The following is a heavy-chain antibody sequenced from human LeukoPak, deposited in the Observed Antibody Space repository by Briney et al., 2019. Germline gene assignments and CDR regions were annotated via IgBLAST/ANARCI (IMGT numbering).Heavy chain of an antibody. V-gene: IGHV3-7*04. J-gene: IGHJ4*02. Sequence: GGSLRLSCAASGFTVSSNYMSWVRQAPGKGLEWVANIKEDGSEKYYVDSVKGRFTISRDNAKNSLYLQMNSLRAEDTAVYYCARRIGCSAGSCYTEYFDYWGQGTLVTVSS. CDR2: IKEDGSEK. D-gene: IGHD2-15*01. CDR1: GFTVSSNY. CDR3: ARRIGCSAGSCYTEYFDY.